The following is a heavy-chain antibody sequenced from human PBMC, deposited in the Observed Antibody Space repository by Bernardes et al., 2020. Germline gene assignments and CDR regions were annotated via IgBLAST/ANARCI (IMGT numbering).Heavy chain of an antibody. CDR2: ISACNGNT. J-gene: IGHJ6*02. CDR3: ARDMGTMVRGVNYYGMDV. D-gene: IGHD3-10*01. Sequence: ASVKVSCKASGYTFTSYGISWVRQAPGQGLEWMGWISACNGNTNYAQKLQGRVTMTTDTSTSTAYMELRSLRSDDTAVYYCARDMGTMVRGVNYYGMDVWGQGTTVTVSS. CDR1: GYTFTSYG. V-gene: IGHV1-18*01.